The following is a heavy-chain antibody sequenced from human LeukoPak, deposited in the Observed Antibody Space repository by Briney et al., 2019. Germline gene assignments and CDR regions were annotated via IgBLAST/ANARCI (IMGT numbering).Heavy chain of an antibody. D-gene: IGHD3-3*01. J-gene: IGHJ6*03. CDR3: ARGGISIFGVVIYMDV. Sequence: GGSLRLSCAASGFTFSSYEMNWVRQAPGKGLEWVPDISSSGSSIYYADSVKGRFTISRDNAKSSLSLQMNSLRVEDTALYYCARGGISIFGVVIYMDVWGKGTTVTVSS. CDR1: GFTFSSYE. CDR2: ISSSGSSI. V-gene: IGHV3-48*03.